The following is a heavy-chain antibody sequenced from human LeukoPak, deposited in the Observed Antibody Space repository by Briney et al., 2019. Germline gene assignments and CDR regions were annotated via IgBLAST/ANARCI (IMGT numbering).Heavy chain of an antibody. Sequence: SETLSLTCTVSGGSISSYYWSWVRQPPGKGLEWIGYIYYSGSTYYNPSLKSRVTISVDTSKNQFSLKLSSVTAADTAVYYCARQTQVGATNYYFDYWGQGTLVTVSS. CDR1: GGSISSYY. CDR2: IYYSGST. D-gene: IGHD1-26*01. J-gene: IGHJ4*02. CDR3: ARQTQVGATNYYFDY. V-gene: IGHV4-59*08.